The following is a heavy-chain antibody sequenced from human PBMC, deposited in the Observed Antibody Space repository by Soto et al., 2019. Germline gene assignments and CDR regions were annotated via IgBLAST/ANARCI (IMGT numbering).Heavy chain of an antibody. CDR3: ARGPFWGAQGDY. J-gene: IGHJ4*02. D-gene: IGHD3-16*01. CDR1: GGTFSSYA. V-gene: IGHV1-69*13. Sequence: SVKVSCKASGGTFSSYAISWVRQAPGQGLEWMGGIIPIFGTANYAQKFQGRVTITADESTSTAYMELSSLRSEDTAGYYCARGPFWGAQGDYWGQGTLVTVSS. CDR2: IIPIFGTA.